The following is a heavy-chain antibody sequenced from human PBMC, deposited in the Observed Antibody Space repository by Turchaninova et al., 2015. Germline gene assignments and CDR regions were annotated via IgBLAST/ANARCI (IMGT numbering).Heavy chain of an antibody. CDR1: GGSFSGYY. CDR2: INHSGST. Sequence: LTCAVYGGSFSGYYWSWIRQPPGKGLEWIGEINHSGSTNYNPSLKSRVTISVDTSNNQFSLKLSSVTAADTAVYYCARAGVYYYDSSGYAIWGQGTLVTVSS. CDR3: ARAGVYYYDSSGYAI. V-gene: IGHV4-34*01. D-gene: IGHD3-22*01. J-gene: IGHJ4*02.